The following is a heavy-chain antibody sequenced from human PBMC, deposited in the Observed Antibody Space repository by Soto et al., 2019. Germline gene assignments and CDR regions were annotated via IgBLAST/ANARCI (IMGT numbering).Heavy chain of an antibody. CDR1: GGSISSVNW. D-gene: IGHD3-22*01. CDR3: ARIHDSRGYSYWFDP. J-gene: IGHJ5*02. CDR2: IYHSGST. Sequence: SETLSLTCAVSGGSISSVNWWSWVRQPPGKGLEWIGEIYHSGSTNYNPSLKSRVTISVDKSKNQFSLKLSSVTAADTAVYYCARIHDSRGYSYWFDPWGQGTLVTVSS. V-gene: IGHV4-4*02.